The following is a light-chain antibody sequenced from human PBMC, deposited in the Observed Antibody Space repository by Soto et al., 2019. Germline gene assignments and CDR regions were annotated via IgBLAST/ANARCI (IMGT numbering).Light chain of an antibody. CDR3: QQYNNWPPWT. Sequence: EIVMTQSPATLSVSPGERATLSCRASQSVSSNLAWYQQKPGQAPRLLIYGASTRATGIPARFSGSGSGTEFTLSISSLQSEDFASYYCQQYNNWPPWTCGQGTKVEIK. CDR1: QSVSSN. V-gene: IGKV3-15*01. CDR2: GAS. J-gene: IGKJ1*01.